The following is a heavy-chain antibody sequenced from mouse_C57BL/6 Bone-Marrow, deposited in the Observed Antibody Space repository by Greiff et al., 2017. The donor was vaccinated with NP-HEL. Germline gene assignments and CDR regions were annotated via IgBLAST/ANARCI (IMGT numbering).Heavy chain of an antibody. V-gene: IGHV1-81*01. J-gene: IGHJ4*01. CDR2: IYPRSGNT. CDR1: GYTFTSYG. Sequence: VKLMESGAELARPGASVKLSCKASGYTFTSYGLSWVKQRTGQGLEWIGEIYPRSGNTYYNEKFKGKATLTADKSSSTAYMELRSLTSEDSAVYFCARDGAYYSNPYAMDYWGQGTSVTVSS. CDR3: ARDGAYYSNPYAMDY. D-gene: IGHD2-5*01.